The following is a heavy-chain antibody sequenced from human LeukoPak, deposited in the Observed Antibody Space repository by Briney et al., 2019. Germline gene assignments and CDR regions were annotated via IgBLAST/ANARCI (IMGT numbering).Heavy chain of an antibody. CDR1: GFTFSSYG. CDR2: ISYDGSNK. Sequence: GGSLRLSCAASGFTFSSYGMHWVRQAPGKGLEWVAVISYDGSNKYYADSVKGRFTISRDNSKNTLYLQMNSLRAEDTAVYYCAKARRDYWGQGTLVTASS. V-gene: IGHV3-30*18. J-gene: IGHJ4*02. D-gene: IGHD6-6*01. CDR3: AKARRDY.